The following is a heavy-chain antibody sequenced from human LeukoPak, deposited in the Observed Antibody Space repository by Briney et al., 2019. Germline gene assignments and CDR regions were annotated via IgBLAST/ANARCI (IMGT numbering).Heavy chain of an antibody. J-gene: IGHJ4*02. CDR1: GGSISSYY. CDR3: ARADRSGYYSFFDY. CDR2: IYYSGST. Sequence: SSETLFLTCTVSGGSISSYYWSWIRQPPGKGLELIGYIYYSGSTNYNPSLESRVTISVDTSKNQFSLKLSSVTAADTAVYYCARADRSGYYSFFDYWGQGALVTVSS. D-gene: IGHD3-22*01. V-gene: IGHV4-59*01.